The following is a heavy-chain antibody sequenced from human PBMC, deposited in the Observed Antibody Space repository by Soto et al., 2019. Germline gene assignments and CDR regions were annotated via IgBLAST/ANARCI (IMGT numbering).Heavy chain of an antibody. J-gene: IGHJ4*02. CDR2: ISSSSSYI. Sequence: PGGSLRLSCAASGFTFSSYSMNWVRQAPGKGLEWVSSISSSSSYIYYADSVEGRFTISRDNAKNSLYLQMNSLRAEDTAVYYCAAWRGFWSGYSDYWGQGTLVTVSS. V-gene: IGHV3-21*01. CDR1: GFTFSSYS. CDR3: AAWRGFWSGYSDY. D-gene: IGHD3-3*01.